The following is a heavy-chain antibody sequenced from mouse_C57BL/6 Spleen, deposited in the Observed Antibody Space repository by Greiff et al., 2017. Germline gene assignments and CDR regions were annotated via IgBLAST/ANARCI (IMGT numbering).Heavy chain of an antibody. CDR3: ARWATVVYFDN. V-gene: IGHV1-85*01. J-gene: IGHJ2*01. CDR1: GYTFTSYD. CDR2: IYPRDGSN. Sequence: QVQLQQSGPELVKPGASVKLSCKASGYTFTSYDINWVKQRPGQGLEWIGWIYPRDGSNKYNEKFKGKATLTVDTSSSTAYMELHSLTSEDSAVYFCARWATVVYFDNWGQGTTLTVSS. D-gene: IGHD1-1*01.